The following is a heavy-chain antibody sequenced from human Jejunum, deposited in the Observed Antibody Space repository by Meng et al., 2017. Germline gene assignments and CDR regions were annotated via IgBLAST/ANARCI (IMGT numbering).Heavy chain of an antibody. J-gene: IGHJ4*02. CDR3: AFRGVTGIVY. D-gene: IGHD2-21*02. V-gene: IGHV3-48*03. Sequence: GESLKISCAVSGVDLNTYEMNWVRRAPGKGLEWVSYISSAGYTMYYADSVRGRFTVSRDNAQNSLFLQMNSLRAEDTSIYYCAFRGVTGIVYWGQGTLVTVSS. CDR1: GVDLNTYE. CDR2: ISSAGYTM.